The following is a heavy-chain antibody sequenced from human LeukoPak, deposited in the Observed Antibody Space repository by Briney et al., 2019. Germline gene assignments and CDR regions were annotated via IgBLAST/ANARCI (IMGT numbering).Heavy chain of an antibody. Sequence: GGSLRLSCAASGFTFDDYAMHWVRQAPGKGLEWVSAISWNSGSIGYADSVKGRFTISRDNAKNSLYLQMNSLRTEDTALYFCAKGHTYSLWASYLDYWGQGTLVTVSS. D-gene: IGHD3-16*01. CDR3: AKGHTYSLWASYLDY. J-gene: IGHJ4*02. CDR2: ISWNSGSI. V-gene: IGHV3-9*01. CDR1: GFTFDDYA.